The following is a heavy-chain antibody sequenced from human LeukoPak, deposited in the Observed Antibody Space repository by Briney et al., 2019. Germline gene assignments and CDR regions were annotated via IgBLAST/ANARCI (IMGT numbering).Heavy chain of an antibody. CDR2: IYYSGST. D-gene: IGHD6-13*01. J-gene: IGHJ4*02. CDR1: GGSISSYY. Sequence: PSETLSLTCTVSGGSISSYYWSWIRQPPGKGLEWIGYIYYSGSTNYNPSLKSRVTISVDKSKNQFSLKLSSVTAADTAVYYCARGWEQQLVFDYWGQGTLVTVSS. CDR3: ARGWEQQLVFDY. V-gene: IGHV4-59*12.